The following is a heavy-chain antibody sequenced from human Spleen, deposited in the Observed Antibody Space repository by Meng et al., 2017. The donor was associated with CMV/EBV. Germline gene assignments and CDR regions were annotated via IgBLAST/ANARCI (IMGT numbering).Heavy chain of an antibody. CDR1: GGSISSSSYY. D-gene: IGHD2-2*01. CDR2: IYYSGST. Sequence: SETLSLTCTVSGGSISSSSYYWGWIRQPPGKGLEWIGYIYYSGSTNYNPSLKSRVTISVDTSNNQFSLKLSPVTAADTAVYYCARMISGYCSNTSCYHYFDYWGQGTLVTVSS. J-gene: IGHJ4*02. V-gene: IGHV4-61*05. CDR3: ARMISGYCSNTSCYHYFDY.